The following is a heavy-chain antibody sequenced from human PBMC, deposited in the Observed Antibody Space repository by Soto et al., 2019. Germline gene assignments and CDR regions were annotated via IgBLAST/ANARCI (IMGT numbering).Heavy chain of an antibody. CDR2: IDPSDSYT. Sequence: GESLKISCKDSGYSFTSSWISWVRQMPGKGLEWMGRIDPSDSYTNYSPSFQGHVTISADNSISTAYLQWSSLKASDTATYYCARGGSGSHYYYGMDVWGQGTTVTVSS. V-gene: IGHV5-10-1*01. CDR3: ARGGSGSHYYYGMDV. J-gene: IGHJ6*02. D-gene: IGHD3-10*01. CDR1: GYSFTSSW.